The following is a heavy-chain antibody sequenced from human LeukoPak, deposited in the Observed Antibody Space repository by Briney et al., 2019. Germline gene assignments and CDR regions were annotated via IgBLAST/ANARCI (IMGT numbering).Heavy chain of an antibody. CDR3: ARQGVSSSWYSSYYYYYYMDV. J-gene: IGHJ6*03. CDR2: IYYSGNT. CDR1: GGSISSSSYY. V-gene: IGHV4-39*01. D-gene: IGHD6-13*01. Sequence: SETLSLTCTVSGGSISSSSYYWGWIRQPPGKGLEWIGSIYYSGNTYYNPSLKSRVTISVDTSKNQFSLKLSSVTAADTAVYYCARQGVSSSWYSSYYYYYYMDVWGKGTTVTVSS.